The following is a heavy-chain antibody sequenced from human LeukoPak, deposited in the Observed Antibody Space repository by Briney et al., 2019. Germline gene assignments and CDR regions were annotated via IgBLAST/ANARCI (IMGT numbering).Heavy chain of an antibody. CDR2: IYYSGST. CDR1: GGSISSYY. J-gene: IGHJ4*02. V-gene: IGHV4-59*01. Sequence: SETLSLTCTVSGGSISSYYWSWIRQPPGKGLEWIGYIYYSGSTNYNPSLKSRVTISVDTSKNQFSLKLSSVTAADTAVYYRAREGYSGYVHWGQGTLVTVSS. D-gene: IGHD5-12*01. CDR3: AREGYSGYVH.